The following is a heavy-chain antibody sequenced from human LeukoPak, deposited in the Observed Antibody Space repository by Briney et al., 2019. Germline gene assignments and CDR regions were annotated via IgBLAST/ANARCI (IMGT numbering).Heavy chain of an antibody. CDR3: ARGSSYGSGSYLDAFDI. CDR1: GGSISSYY. Sequence: SETLSLTCTVSGGSISSYYWSWLRQPPGKGLEWIGYIDYSGGTNYNPSLKSRVTISVATSKNQSSLKRSSVTAADTAVYYCARGSSYGSGSYLDAFDIWGQGTMLTASS. CDR2: IDYSGGT. D-gene: IGHD3-10*01. V-gene: IGHV4-59*01. J-gene: IGHJ3*02.